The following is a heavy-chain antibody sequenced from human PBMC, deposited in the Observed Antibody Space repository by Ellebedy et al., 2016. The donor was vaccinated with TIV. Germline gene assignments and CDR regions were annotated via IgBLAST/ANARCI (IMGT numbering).Heavy chain of an antibody. V-gene: IGHV3-30*09. D-gene: IGHD3-22*01. CDR1: GFTFSTYS. Sequence: PGGSLRLSCAASGFTFSTYSMKWVRQAPGKGLELVADIPYDGNNKYYADSVKGRFAVSRDNSKNTVYLQMHSLRADDTAMYYCARGLISGYYAGHAFDIWGLGTMVTVSS. CDR2: IPYDGNNK. CDR3: ARGLISGYYAGHAFDI. J-gene: IGHJ3*02.